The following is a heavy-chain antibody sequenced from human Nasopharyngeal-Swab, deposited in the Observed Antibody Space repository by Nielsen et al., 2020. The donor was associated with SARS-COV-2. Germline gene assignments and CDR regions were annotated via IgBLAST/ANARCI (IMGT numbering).Heavy chain of an antibody. V-gene: IGHV3-33*06. CDR2: IWYDGSNK. Sequence: GESLKISCAASGFTFSNYGMHWVRQAPGKGLEWVAVIWYDGSNKYYADSVKGRFTISRDNSKNTLYLQMNSLRAEDTAVYYCAKRGIGYCSGGSCYSVGTFDYWGQGTLVTVSS. D-gene: IGHD2-15*01. J-gene: IGHJ4*02. CDR3: AKRGIGYCSGGSCYSVGTFDY. CDR1: GFTFSNYG.